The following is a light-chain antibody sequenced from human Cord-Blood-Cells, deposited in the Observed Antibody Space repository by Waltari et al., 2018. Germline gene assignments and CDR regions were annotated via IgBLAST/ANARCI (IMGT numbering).Light chain of an antibody. CDR3: QQYNNLPQT. CDR1: QSVSSN. Sequence: ILMTQPLATLSVSLGVRATLSCRASQSVSSNLAWYQQKPGQAPRLLIYGASTRPTGIPARFSGSGSGTEFTLTISSLQSEDFAVYYCQQYNNLPQTFGQGTKVEIK. V-gene: IGKV3-15*01. CDR2: GAS. J-gene: IGKJ1*01.